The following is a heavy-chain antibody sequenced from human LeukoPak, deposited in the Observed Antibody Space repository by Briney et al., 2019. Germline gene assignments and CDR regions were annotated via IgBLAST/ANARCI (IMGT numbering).Heavy chain of an antibody. CDR3: ARGVPVLRFLEWFN. V-gene: IGHV4-59*12. Sequence: SETLSLTCTVSGGSISSYYWSWIRQPPGKGLEWIGYIYYSGSTNYNPSLKSRVTISVDTSKNQFSLKLSSVTAADTAVYYCARGVPVLRFLEWFNWGQGTLVTVSS. J-gene: IGHJ4*02. D-gene: IGHD3-3*01. CDR1: GGSISSYY. CDR2: IYYSGST.